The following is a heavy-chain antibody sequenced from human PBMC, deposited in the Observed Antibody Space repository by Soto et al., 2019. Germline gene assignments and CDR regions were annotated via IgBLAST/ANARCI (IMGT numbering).Heavy chain of an antibody. J-gene: IGHJ2*01. CDR2: INHSGST. Sequence: QVQLQKWGAGLLKPSETLSLTCAVYGGSFSGFYWSWIRQPPGKGLGWIGEINHSGSTNYNTSLSSRVTLSADTSKNQFFLQLSSVTAADTAVYYCVSKLGSCTGGSCNWYFDLWGRGTLVTVSS. CDR3: VSKLGSCTGGSCNWYFDL. CDR1: GGSFSGFY. D-gene: IGHD2-15*01. V-gene: IGHV4-34*01.